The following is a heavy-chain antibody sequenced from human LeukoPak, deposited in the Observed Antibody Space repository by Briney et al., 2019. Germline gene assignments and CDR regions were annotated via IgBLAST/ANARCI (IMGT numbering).Heavy chain of an antibody. Sequence: SETLSLTCTVSGGSISSSSYYWGWIRQPPGKGLEWIGSIYYSGSTYYNPSLKSRVTISVDTSKNQFSLKLTSVTAADTAVYYCARVKGYSYGLRWGMDFDYWGQGTLVTVSS. V-gene: IGHV4-39*07. CDR3: ARVKGYSYGLRWGMDFDY. CDR2: IYYSGST. J-gene: IGHJ4*02. CDR1: GGSISSSSYY. D-gene: IGHD5-18*01.